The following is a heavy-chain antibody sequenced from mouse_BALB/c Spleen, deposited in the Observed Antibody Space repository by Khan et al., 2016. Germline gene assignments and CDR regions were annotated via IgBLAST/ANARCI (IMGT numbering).Heavy chain of an antibody. CDR1: GYSITSGYS. J-gene: IGHJ4*01. Sequence: EVQLVESGADLVKPSQSLYLTCTVTGYSITSGYSWYWIRQFPGNKLEWMCYIHYSGSTNYNPSLKSRISIMQDTSQNQYFLQLNSLTNEDTATYYCARYGYDARGYWGRGTSVTVSS. V-gene: IGHV3-1*02. CDR3: ARYGYDARGY. CDR2: IHYSGST. D-gene: IGHD1-1*02.